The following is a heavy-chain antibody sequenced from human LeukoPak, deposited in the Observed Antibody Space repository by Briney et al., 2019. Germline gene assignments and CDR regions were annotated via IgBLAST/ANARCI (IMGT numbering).Heavy chain of an antibody. D-gene: IGHD3-3*01. CDR3: AREKHYDFWSCYNYYYYGMDV. Sequence: ASVKVSCKASGYTFTSYGISWVRQAPGQGLEWMGWISAYNGNTNYAQKLQGRVTMTTDTSTSTAYMELRSLRSDDTAVYYCAREKHYDFWSCYNYYYYGMDVWGQGTTVTVSS. CDR2: ISAYNGNT. V-gene: IGHV1-18*01. J-gene: IGHJ6*02. CDR1: GYTFTSYG.